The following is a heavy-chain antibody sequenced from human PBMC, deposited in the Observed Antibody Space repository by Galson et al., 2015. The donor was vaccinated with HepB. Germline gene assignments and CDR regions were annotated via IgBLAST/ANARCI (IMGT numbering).Heavy chain of an antibody. CDR1: GFTFSSYA. V-gene: IGHV3-30-3*01. CDR3: AREGGYCSSTSCYAYYFDY. Sequence: SLRLSCAASGFTFSSYAMRWVRQAPGKGLEWVAVISYDGSNKYYADSVKGRFTISRDNSKNTLYLQMNSLRAEDTAVYYCAREGGYCSSTSCYAYYFDYWGQGTLVTVSS. CDR2: ISYDGSNK. J-gene: IGHJ4*02. D-gene: IGHD2-2*01.